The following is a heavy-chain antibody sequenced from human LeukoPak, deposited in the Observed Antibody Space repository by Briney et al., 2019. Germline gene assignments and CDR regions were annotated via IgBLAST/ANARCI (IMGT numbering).Heavy chain of an antibody. CDR2: ISYDGSNK. CDR3: ARGVGATYYYYYMDV. CDR1: GFTFSSYG. J-gene: IGHJ6*03. Sequence: PGRSLRLSCAASGFTFSSYGMHWVRQAPGKGLEWVAVISYDGSNKYYADSVKGRFTISRDNSKNTLYLQMNSLRAEDTAVYYCARGVGATYYYYYMDVWGKGTTVTVSS. D-gene: IGHD1-26*01. V-gene: IGHV3-30*03.